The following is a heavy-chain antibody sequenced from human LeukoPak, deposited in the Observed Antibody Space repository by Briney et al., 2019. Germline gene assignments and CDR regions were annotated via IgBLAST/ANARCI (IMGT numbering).Heavy chain of an antibody. CDR2: ISAYNGNT. D-gene: IGHD2-15*01. CDR1: GYTFTSYG. CDR3: ARTEVCCSGGSCSYYYYGMDV. Sequence: ASVKVSCKASGYTFTSYGISWVRQAPGQGLEWMGWISAYNGNTNYAQKLQGRVTMTTDTSTSTAYMELRSLRSDDTAVYYCARTEVCCSGGSCSYYYYGMDVWGQGTTVTVSS. V-gene: IGHV1-18*01. J-gene: IGHJ6*02.